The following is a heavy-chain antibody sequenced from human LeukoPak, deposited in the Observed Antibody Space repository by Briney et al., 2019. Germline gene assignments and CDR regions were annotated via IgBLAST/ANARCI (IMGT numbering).Heavy chain of an antibody. Sequence: AASVKVSCKASGYTFTGYYMHWVRQAPGQGLEWMGWINPNSGGTNYAQEFQGRVTMTRDTSISTAYMELSRLRSDDTAVYYCARSPITIFGVVLRYYFDYWGQGTLVTVSS. D-gene: IGHD3-3*01. CDR1: GYTFTGYY. CDR3: ARSPITIFGVVLRYYFDY. CDR2: INPNSGGT. V-gene: IGHV1-2*02. J-gene: IGHJ4*02.